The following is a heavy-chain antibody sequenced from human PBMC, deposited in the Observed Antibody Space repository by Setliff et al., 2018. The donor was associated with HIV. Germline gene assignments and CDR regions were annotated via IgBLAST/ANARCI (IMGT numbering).Heavy chain of an antibody. CDR2: IRNDGSDK. V-gene: IGHV3-30*02. Sequence: GGSLRLSCATSGFIFEDYGVHWVRQAPGKGLEWVAFIRNDGSDKHYVDSVKGRFTISRDNSKNTLYLQMNSLRAEDTAVYYCAMSPYSSGLFDYWGQGTLVTVSS. CDR3: AMSPYSSGLFDY. D-gene: IGHD6-19*01. CDR1: GFIFEDYG. J-gene: IGHJ4*02.